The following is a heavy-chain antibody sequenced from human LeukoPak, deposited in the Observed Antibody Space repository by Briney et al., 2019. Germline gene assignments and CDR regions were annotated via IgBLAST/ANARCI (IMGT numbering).Heavy chain of an antibody. CDR2: IYYSGST. D-gene: IGHD6-13*01. J-gene: IGHJ4*02. V-gene: IGHV4-39*01. CDR3: ARHAGGISATGTRPFDY. Sequence: SETLSLTCTVSGASFSSSTYYWGWIRQPPGKGLEWIGSIYYSGSTYYNPSLKSRVTMSVDTSKNQFSLKLSSVTAADTAVYYCARHAGGISATGTRPFDYWGQGTLVTVSP. CDR1: GASFSSSTYY.